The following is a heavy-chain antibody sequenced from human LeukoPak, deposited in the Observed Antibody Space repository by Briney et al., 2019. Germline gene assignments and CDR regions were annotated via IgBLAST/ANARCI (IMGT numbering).Heavy chain of an antibody. J-gene: IGHJ5*02. CDR2: IYYSVST. Sequence: SETLSLTCTVAGGSISSYYWSWSRHPPGKGLEWIGYIYYSVSTNSNPSLKSRVTISVDTSKTQFSLKLSSVTAADTAVYYCARRGYCSSTSCYGNWFDPWGQGTLVTVSS. V-gene: IGHV4-59*08. D-gene: IGHD2-2*01. CDR3: ARRGYCSSTSCYGNWFDP. CDR1: GGSISSYY.